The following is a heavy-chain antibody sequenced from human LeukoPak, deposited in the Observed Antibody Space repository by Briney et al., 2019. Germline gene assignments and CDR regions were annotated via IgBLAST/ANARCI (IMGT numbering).Heavy chain of an antibody. CDR3: ARDGLIVVVPAAMPGDY. CDR2: ISAYNGNT. J-gene: IGHJ4*02. CDR1: GYTFTSYG. V-gene: IGHV1-18*01. Sequence: ASVKVSCKASGYTFTSYGISWVRQAPGQGLEWMGWISAYNGNTNYAQKLQGRVTMTTDTSTSTAYMELRSPRSDDTAVYYCARDGLIVVVPAAMPGDYWGQGTLVTVSS. D-gene: IGHD2-2*01.